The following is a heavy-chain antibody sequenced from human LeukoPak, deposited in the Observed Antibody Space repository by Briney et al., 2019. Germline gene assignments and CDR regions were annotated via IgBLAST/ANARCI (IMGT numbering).Heavy chain of an antibody. D-gene: IGHD5-18*01. CDR1: GFTFSDYY. V-gene: IGHV3-11*01. J-gene: IGHJ4*02. CDR2: ISSSGSTI. Sequence: GGALRLSCAASGFTFSDYYMSWIRQATGKGLEGVSYISSSGSTIYYADSVKGRFTISRDNAKNSLYLQMNSLRAEDTAVYYCARVGSLSDTAMAFDYWGQGTLVTVSS. CDR3: ARVGSLSDTAMAFDY.